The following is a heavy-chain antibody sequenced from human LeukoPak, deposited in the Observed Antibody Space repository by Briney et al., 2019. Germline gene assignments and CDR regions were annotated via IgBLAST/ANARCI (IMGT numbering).Heavy chain of an antibody. CDR3: SRESGAFCPFGY. CDR1: GFTFSSYA. V-gene: IGHV3-23*01. D-gene: IGHD1-26*01. J-gene: IGHJ4*02. Sequence: PGGSLRLSCAASGFTFSSYAMSWVRQAPGKGLEWVSAMSGSGGNTFYADSVKGRFTISRDYSENTLYLQMSSLRADDTAVYYCSRESGAFCPFGYWGQGTLVIVPP. CDR2: MSGSGGNT.